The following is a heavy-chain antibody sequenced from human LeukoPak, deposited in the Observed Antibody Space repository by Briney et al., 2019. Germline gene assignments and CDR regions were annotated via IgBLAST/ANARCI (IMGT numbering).Heavy chain of an antibody. CDR3: ARVLPWLVRNWFDP. D-gene: IGHD6-19*01. J-gene: IGHJ5*02. V-gene: IGHV1-2*02. CDR1: GYTFTGYY. Sequence: ASVKVSCKASGYTFTGYYMHWVRQAPGQGLEWMGWINPNSGRTNYAQKFQGRVTMTRDTSISTAYMELSRLRSDDTAVSYCARVLPWLVRNWFDPWGQGTLVTVSS. CDR2: INPNSGRT.